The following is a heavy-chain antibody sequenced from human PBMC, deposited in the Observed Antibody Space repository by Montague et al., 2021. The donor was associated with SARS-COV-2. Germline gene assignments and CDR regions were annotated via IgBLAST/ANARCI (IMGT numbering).Heavy chain of an antibody. CDR2: IYYSGST. D-gene: IGHD3-9*01. Sequence: SETLSLTCTVSGGSIRSSSYYWGWIRQPPGKGLEWIGSIYYSGSTNYNPSLKSRVTVSVDTSKNQFSLKLSSVTAADTAVYYCARGPHYDILTSYYKDGMDVWGQGTTVTVSS. V-gene: IGHV4-39*07. CDR1: GGSIRSSSYY. CDR3: ARGPHYDILTSYYKDGMDV. J-gene: IGHJ6*02.